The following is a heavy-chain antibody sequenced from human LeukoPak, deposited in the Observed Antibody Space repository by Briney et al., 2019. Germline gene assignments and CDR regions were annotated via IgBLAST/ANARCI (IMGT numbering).Heavy chain of an antibody. CDR1: GGSFSGYY. J-gene: IGHJ4*02. CDR3: ARDGRDNYDTPGHDL. Sequence: SETLSLTCAVYGGSFSGYYWSWIRQPAGKGLEWIGRIYASGSTNYNPSLKSRVTISADTSKSELSLKLRSVTAADTAVYYCARDGRDNYDTPGHDLWGQGTLVTVSS. CDR2: IYASGST. D-gene: IGHD3-22*01. V-gene: IGHV4-4*07.